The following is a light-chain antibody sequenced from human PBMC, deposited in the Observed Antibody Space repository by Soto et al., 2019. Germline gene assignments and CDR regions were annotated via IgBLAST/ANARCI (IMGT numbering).Light chain of an antibody. Sequence: EIVLTQSPATLSLSPGERATLSCRASQSFSNYLAWYQQKPGQAPRLLIYDASRRATGIPARFSGNGSETDFTLTISSLEPEDFAVYYCQQRSNWPLTFGQGTRLEIK. CDR1: QSFSNY. J-gene: IGKJ5*01. CDR3: QQRSNWPLT. V-gene: IGKV3-11*01. CDR2: DAS.